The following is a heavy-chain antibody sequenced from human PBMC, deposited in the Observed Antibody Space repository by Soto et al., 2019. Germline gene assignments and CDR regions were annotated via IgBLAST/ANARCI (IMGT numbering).Heavy chain of an antibody. CDR1: GFTFSSYA. D-gene: IGHD4-17*01. J-gene: IGHJ6*02. CDR2: ISYDGSNK. V-gene: IGHV3-30-3*01. CDR3: AREPYGDSASYYGMDV. Sequence: EGSLRLSCAASGFTFSSYAMHWVRQAPGKGLEWVAVISYDGSNKYYADSVKGRFTISRDNSKNTLYLQMNSLRAEDTAVYYCAREPYGDSASYYGMDVWGQGTTVTVSS.